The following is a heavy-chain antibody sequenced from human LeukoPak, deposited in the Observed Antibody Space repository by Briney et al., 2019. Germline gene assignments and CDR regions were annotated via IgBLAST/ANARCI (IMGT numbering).Heavy chain of an antibody. J-gene: IGHJ3*02. Sequence: SETLSLTCTVAGGSISSNLHYWDWIRRAPGKGLEWIGSLLYTGNTWYNPSLKSRVAISEDTSKNQFSLNLSSVTAADTAVYYCARGGYYGSGSDDAFDIWGRGTMVTVSS. V-gene: IGHV4-39*07. CDR2: LLYTGNT. CDR1: GGSISSNLHY. CDR3: ARGGYYGSGSDDAFDI. D-gene: IGHD3-10*01.